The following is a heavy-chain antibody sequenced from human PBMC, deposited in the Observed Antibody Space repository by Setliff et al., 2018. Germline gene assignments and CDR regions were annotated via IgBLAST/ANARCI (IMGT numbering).Heavy chain of an antibody. CDR1: GYNFRNYG. J-gene: IGHJ5*02. Sequence: ASVKVSCKTSGYNFRNYGISWVRQVPGQGLEWMGWISGYKSNTNYAQKLQGRVTMTTDTSTSTAYMELRSLRSDDTAVYYCARGAVAGTNWFDPWGQGTLVTVSS. CDR2: ISGYKSNT. D-gene: IGHD6-19*01. CDR3: ARGAVAGTNWFDP. V-gene: IGHV1-18*04.